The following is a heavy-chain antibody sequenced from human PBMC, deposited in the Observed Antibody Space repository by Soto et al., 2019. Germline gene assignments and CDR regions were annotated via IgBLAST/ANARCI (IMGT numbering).Heavy chain of an antibody. J-gene: IGHJ4*02. CDR1: VFTFSTYS. Sequence: GSLRLSCAASVFTFSTYSMNWVRQAPGKGLEWVSSITSSSSYIYYADSVKGRFTISRDNAKNSLYLQMNSLRAEDTAVYYCASSSRTIPIFGVVTLDFGYWGQGTLVTVSS. CDR2: ITSSSSYI. V-gene: IGHV3-21*01. CDR3: ASSSRTIPIFGVVTLDFGY. D-gene: IGHD3-3*01.